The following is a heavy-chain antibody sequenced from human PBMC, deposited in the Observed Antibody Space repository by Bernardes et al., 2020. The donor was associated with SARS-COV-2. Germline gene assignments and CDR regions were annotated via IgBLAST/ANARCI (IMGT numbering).Heavy chain of an antibody. J-gene: IGHJ5*02. D-gene: IGHD2-15*01. Sequence: VGSLSLSCVASGFTANCMTLVRQAPGTGLEWVSVIYTDGRTYYAESVKGRFTISRDQSRTTVSLQMNNLRREDTVIYYCAREVVLPAQVFLDPWGQGTLVTVSS. CDR1: GFTANC. V-gene: IGHV3-53*05. CDR3: AREVVLPAQVFLDP. CDR2: IYTDGRT.